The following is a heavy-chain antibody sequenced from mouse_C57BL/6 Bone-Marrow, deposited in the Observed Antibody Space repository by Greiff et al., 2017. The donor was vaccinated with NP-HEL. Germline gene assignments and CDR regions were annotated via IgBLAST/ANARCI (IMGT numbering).Heavy chain of an antibody. V-gene: IGHV14-4*01. Sequence: EVQLQQSGAELVRPGASVELSCTASGFNIKDDYMHWVKQRPEQGLEWIGWIDPENGDTEYASKFQGKATITADTSSNTAYLQLSSLTSEDTAVYYCTGGYGYFDYWGQGTTLTVSS. J-gene: IGHJ2*01. D-gene: IGHD2-2*01. CDR1: GFNIKDDY. CDR2: IDPENGDT. CDR3: TGGYGYFDY.